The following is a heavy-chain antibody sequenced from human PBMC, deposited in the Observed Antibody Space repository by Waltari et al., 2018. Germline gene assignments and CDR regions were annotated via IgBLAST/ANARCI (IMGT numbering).Heavy chain of an antibody. CDR1: GFTFSSYS. CDR3: ARELGYSSSPPSVYYYYGMDV. J-gene: IGHJ6*02. V-gene: IGHV3-48*01. D-gene: IGHD6-13*01. CDR2: ISSRSSTI. Sequence: EVQLVESGGGLVQPGGSLRLSCAASGFTFSSYSMNWVRQATGKGLEWVSYISSRSSTIYYADSVKGRFTISRDNAKNSLYLQMNSLRAEDTAVYYCARELGYSSSPPSVYYYYGMDVWGQGTTVTVSS.